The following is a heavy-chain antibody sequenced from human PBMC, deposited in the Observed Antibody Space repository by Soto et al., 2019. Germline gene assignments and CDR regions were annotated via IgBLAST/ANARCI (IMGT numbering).Heavy chain of an antibody. CDR2: ISAYNGNT. CDR1: GYTFTSYG. D-gene: IGHD2-15*01. CDR3: AVVVVAATDY. Sequence: ASVKVSCKASGYTFTSYGISWVRQAPGQGLEWMGWISAYNGNTNYAQKLQGRVTMTTDTSTITAYMELRSLSSDDTAVYYCAVVVVAATDYRGQGTLVPVSS. V-gene: IGHV1-18*01. J-gene: IGHJ4*02.